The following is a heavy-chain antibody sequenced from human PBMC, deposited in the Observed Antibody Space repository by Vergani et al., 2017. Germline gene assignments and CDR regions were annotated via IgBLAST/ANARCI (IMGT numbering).Heavy chain of an antibody. V-gene: IGHV4-39*01. CDR1: GGSISSSSYY. CDR3: ARQREIVVVVAATVWFDP. CDR2: IYYSGST. Sequence: QLQLQESGPGLVKPSETLSLTCTVSGGSISSSSYYWGWIRQPPGKGLEWIGSIYYSGSTYYNPFLKSRVTISVDTSKNQFSLKLSSVTSADTAVYYCARQREIVVVVAATVWFDPWGQGTLVTVSS. D-gene: IGHD2-15*01. J-gene: IGHJ5*02.